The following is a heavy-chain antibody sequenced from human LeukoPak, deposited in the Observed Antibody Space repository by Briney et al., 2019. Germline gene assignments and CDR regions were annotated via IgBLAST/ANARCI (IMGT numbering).Heavy chain of an antibody. CDR1: GGYISSSSDY. D-gene: IGHD3-10*01. V-gene: IGHV4-61*01. Sequence: SETLSLTCTVSGGYISSSSDYWSWIRQPPGKGLEWIGHISYSGSTNYNPSLKSRVTISLDTSKNQLSLKLSSVTTADTAVYYCARGKAALWFGELWGQGTLVTVSS. CDR3: ARGKAALWFGEL. J-gene: IGHJ4*02. CDR2: ISYSGST.